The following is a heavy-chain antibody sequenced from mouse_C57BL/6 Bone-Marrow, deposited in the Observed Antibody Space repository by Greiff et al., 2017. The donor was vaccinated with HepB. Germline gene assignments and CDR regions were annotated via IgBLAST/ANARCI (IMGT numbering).Heavy chain of an antibody. CDR1: GYTFTDYY. D-gene: IGHD1-1*01. J-gene: IGHJ2*01. V-gene: IGHV1-26*01. CDR3: AGRLYYYGSSYFDY. CDR2: INPNNGGT. Sequence: VQLQQSGPELVKPGASVKISCKASGYTFTDYYMNWVKQSHGKSLEWIGDINPNNGGTSYNQKFKGKATLNVDKSSSTAYMERRSLTSEDSAVYYCAGRLYYYGSSYFDYWGQGTTLTVSS.